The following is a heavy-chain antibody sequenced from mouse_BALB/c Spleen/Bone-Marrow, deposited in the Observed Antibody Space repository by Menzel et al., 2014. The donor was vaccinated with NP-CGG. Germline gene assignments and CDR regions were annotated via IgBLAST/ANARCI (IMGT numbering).Heavy chain of an antibody. CDR2: INPYNDGT. D-gene: IGHD2-2*01. J-gene: IGHJ1*01. V-gene: IGHV1-14*01. CDR1: GYTFTSYV. Sequence: EVQLQQSGPELVKPGASVKMSCKASGYTFTSYVMHWVKQKPGQGLEWIGNINPYNDGTKYNEKFKGKATLTSDKFSSTAYMELGSLTSEDPAVYYCARSLYGFDWYFDVWGAGTTVTVSS. CDR3: ARSLYGFDWYFDV.